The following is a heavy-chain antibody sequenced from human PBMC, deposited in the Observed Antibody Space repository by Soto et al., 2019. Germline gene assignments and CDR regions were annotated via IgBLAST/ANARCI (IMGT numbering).Heavy chain of an antibody. CDR3: ARGKSGWLTFDY. Sequence: EGRLVETGGGLIQPGGSLRLSCAASGFTVSDTYMNSVRQAPGKWLEWVSVIYSGSATYYAAPVKGRFPNSRDNSKNTVFLQISSLRVDDTAVYSCARGKSGWLTFDYCGQGILVTVSS. CDR2: IYSGSAT. D-gene: IGHD6-19*01. V-gene: IGHV3-53*02. CDR1: GFTVSDTY. J-gene: IGHJ4*02.